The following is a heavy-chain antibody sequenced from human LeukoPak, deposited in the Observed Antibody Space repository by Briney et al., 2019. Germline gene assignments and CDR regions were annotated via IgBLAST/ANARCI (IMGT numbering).Heavy chain of an antibody. CDR3: ATSGSGWYDWFDP. D-gene: IGHD6-19*01. Sequence: SVKVSCKISGYTLTELSMHWVRQAPGKGLEWMGGFDPEDGETIYAQKFQGRVTMNEDTSTDTAYMELSSLRSEDTAVYYCATSGSGWYDWFDPWGQGTLVTVSS. CDR1: GYTLTELS. CDR2: FDPEDGET. V-gene: IGHV1-24*01. J-gene: IGHJ5*02.